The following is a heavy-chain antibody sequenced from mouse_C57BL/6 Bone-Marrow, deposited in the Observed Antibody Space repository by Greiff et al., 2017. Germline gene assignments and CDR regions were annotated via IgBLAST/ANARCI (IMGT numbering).Heavy chain of an antibody. CDR1: GYTFTSYG. CDR3: AREDHPRDWYFDV. CDR2: IYPRSGNT. Sequence: QVQLQQSGAELARPGASVKLSCKASGYTFTSYGISWVKQRTGQGLEWIGEIYPRSGNTYYNEKFKGKATLTADKSSSTAYMALRSLTSEDTAVYFCAREDHPRDWYFDVWGTGTTVTVSS. V-gene: IGHV1-81*01. J-gene: IGHJ1*03.